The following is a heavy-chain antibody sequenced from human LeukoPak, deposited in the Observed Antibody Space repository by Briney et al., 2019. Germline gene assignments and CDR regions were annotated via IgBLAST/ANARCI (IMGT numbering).Heavy chain of an antibody. CDR2: IYPGDSDT. J-gene: IGHJ5*02. CDR3: ARHSESSLLSSRFDT. D-gene: IGHD3-10*01. V-gene: IGHV5-51*01. CDR1: GYTFNNYW. Sequence: GESLKISCKTYGYTFNNYWIGWVRQMPGKGLDWMGIIYPGDSDTRYSPSFEGQVTISADKSIDTAYLQWSTLKASDTAMYYCARHSESSLLSSRFDTWGQGTLVTVSS.